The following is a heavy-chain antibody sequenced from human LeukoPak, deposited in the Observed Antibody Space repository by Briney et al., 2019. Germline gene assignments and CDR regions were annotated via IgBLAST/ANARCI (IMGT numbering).Heavy chain of an antibody. CDR1: GFTFSNYW. Sequence: GGSLRLSCVASGFTFSNYWMHWVRQPPGKGLVWVSRIYVDGRTTNYADSVKGRLTISRDNAMNSLYLQMSSLRVEDTAVYFCARYCSSNSCNDAFDVWGQGTFVIVTS. CDR2: IYVDGRTT. D-gene: IGHD2-2*01. J-gene: IGHJ3*01. V-gene: IGHV3-74*01. CDR3: ARYCSSNSCNDAFDV.